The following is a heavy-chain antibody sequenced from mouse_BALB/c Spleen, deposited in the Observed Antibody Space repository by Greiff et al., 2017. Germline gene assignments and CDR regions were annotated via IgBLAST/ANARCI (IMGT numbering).Heavy chain of an antibody. CDR1: GYTFSSYW. V-gene: IGHV1-9*01. CDR3: ARRTTGAGWFAY. Sequence: QVQLQQSGAELMKPGASVKISCKATGYTFSSYWIEWVKQRPGHGLEWIGEILPGSGSTNYNEKFKGKATFTADTSSNTAYMQLSSLTSEDSAVYYCARRTTGAGWFAYWGQGTLVTVSA. J-gene: IGHJ3*01. D-gene: IGHD1-1*01. CDR2: ILPGSGST.